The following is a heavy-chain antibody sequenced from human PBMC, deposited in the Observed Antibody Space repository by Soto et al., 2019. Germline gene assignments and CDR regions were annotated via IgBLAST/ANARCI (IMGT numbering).Heavy chain of an antibody. CDR3: ARGRPRVATRDYYYYYGMDV. CDR1: GDSVSSNSAA. V-gene: IGHV6-1*01. Sequence: SQTLSLTCAISGDSVSSNSAAWNWIRQSPSRGLEWLGRTYYRSKWYNDYAVSVKSRITINPDTSKNQFSLQLNSVTPEDTAVYYCARGRPRVATRDYYYYYGMDVWGQGTTVTVSS. J-gene: IGHJ6*02. D-gene: IGHD5-12*01. CDR2: TYYRSKWYN.